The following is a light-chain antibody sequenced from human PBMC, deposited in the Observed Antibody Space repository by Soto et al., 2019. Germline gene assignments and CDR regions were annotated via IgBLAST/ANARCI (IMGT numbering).Light chain of an antibody. V-gene: IGKV3-20*01. J-gene: IGKJ2*01. CDR2: GAS. Sequence: EIVLTQSPGTLSLSPGERATLSCRASQSVRSSYLAWYQQKPGQAPRLLIFGASSRATGIPDRISGNGSGTDFTLTISTLEPEDFAVYYCQQYDSSPGTFGQGTKLEIK. CDR1: QSVRSSY. CDR3: QQYDSSPGT.